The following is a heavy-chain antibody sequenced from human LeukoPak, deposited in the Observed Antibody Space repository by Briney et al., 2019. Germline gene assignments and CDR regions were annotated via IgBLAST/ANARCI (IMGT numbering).Heavy chain of an antibody. CDR3: ARDRPTGRSRGVVVQ. CDR2: ICSGGTYI. D-gene: IGHD2-15*01. CDR1: GFTFDTYA. Sequence: KAGASLRLSCAASGFTFDTYAMTWVRQAPGKGLEWVSSICSGGTYIYYAESVRGRSTISRDNTKNFLYLQLSTLRVEDTAVYYCARDRPTGRSRGVVVQWGQGTLVTVSS. V-gene: IGHV3-21*01. J-gene: IGHJ4*02.